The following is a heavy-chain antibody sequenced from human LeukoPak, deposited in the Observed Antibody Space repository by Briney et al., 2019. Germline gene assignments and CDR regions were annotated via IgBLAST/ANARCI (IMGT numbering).Heavy chain of an antibody. CDR2: IREDGSEK. D-gene: IGHD3-10*01. V-gene: IGHV3-7*01. J-gene: IGHJ4*02. Sequence: GGSLRLSCAASGFTFSSSWMTWVRQAPGKGLEWVASIREDGSEKTSVDSVKGRFTISRDNAKNSLYLQMDSLRAEDTAVYYCAKDIDLLWFGELFGGFDYWGQGTLVTVSS. CDR3: AKDIDLLWFGELFGGFDY. CDR1: GFTFSSSW.